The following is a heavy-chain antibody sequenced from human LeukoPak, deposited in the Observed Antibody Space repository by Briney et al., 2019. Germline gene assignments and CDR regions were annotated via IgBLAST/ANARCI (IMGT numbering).Heavy chain of an antibody. CDR3: AKDPSMVVPDQDDAFDI. D-gene: IGHD2-2*01. CDR1: GFSFSNYA. Sequence: GGSLRLSCAASGFSFSNYAMSWVRQAPARGLEWVSSLRGDGDTFYADSVKGRFTLSRDDSRNTVYLQLNNLRVEDTAVYYCAKDPSMVVPDQDDAFDIWGQGTMVTVSS. J-gene: IGHJ3*02. CDR2: LRGDGDT. V-gene: IGHV3-23*01.